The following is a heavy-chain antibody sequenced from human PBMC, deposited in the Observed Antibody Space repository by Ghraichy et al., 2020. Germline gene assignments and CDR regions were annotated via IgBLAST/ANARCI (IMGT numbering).Heavy chain of an antibody. J-gene: IGHJ4*02. CDR3: ARGGRGDGYNWDY. CDR1: GGSINSYY. V-gene: IGHV4-59*01. D-gene: IGHD5-24*01. CDR2: IYYSGST. Sequence: TLSLTCTVSGGSINSYYWSWIRQPPGKGLEWIGYIYYSGSTNYNPSLKSRVTISVDTSKNQFSLKLSSVTAADTAVYYCARGGRGDGYNWDYWGQGTLVTVSS.